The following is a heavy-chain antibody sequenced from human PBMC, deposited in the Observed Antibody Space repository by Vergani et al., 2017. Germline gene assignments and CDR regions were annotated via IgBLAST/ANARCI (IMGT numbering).Heavy chain of an antibody. Sequence: QVQLVESGGGVVQPGRSLRLSCAASGFTFSSYGMHWVRQAPGKGLEWVAVISYDGSNKYYADSVKGRFTISRDNSKNTLYLQMNSLRAEDTAVYYCAKDAGPPGYSYGYGPLYYFDYWGQGTLVTVSS. J-gene: IGHJ4*02. D-gene: IGHD5-18*01. V-gene: IGHV3-30*18. CDR1: GFTFSSYG. CDR2: ISYDGSNK. CDR3: AKDAGPPGYSYGYGPLYYFDY.